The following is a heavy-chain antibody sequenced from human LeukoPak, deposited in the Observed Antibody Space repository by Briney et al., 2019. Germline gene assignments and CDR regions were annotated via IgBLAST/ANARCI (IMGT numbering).Heavy chain of an antibody. CDR1: GFTFTSST. J-gene: IGHJ4*02. V-gene: IGHV1-58*02. Sequence: SVKVSCKASGFTFTSSTIQWVRQARGQRLEWIGWVVVGSGNTNYAQKFQERVIITRDMSTTTVYMELSSLRSEDTAVYYCAGTPWFGELTLDYWGQGTLVTVSS. D-gene: IGHD3-10*01. CDR2: VVVGSGNT. CDR3: AGTPWFGELTLDY.